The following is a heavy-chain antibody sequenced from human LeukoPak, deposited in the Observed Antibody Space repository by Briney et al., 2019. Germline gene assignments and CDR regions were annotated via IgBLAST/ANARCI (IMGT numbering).Heavy chain of an antibody. CDR1: GGSISSYY. CDR2: IFNTGST. J-gene: IGHJ4*02. Sequence: SETLSLTCTVSGGSISSYYWNWIRQPAGKGPEWIGRIFNTGSTSYNPSLKSRVTISVVTSKNQFSLNLRSVTAADTAVYYCARDICGYNYGCFDSWGQGTLVTVSS. CDR3: ARDICGYNYGCFDS. V-gene: IGHV4-4*07. D-gene: IGHD5-18*01.